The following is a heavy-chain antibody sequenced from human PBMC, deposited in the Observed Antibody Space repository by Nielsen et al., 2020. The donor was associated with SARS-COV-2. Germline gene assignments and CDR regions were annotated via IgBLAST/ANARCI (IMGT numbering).Heavy chain of an antibody. J-gene: IGHJ4*02. D-gene: IGHD4-23*01. V-gene: IGHV3-23*01. CDR2: IGGGGGRT. Sequence: GESLKISCAASGFTFSSYAMSWVRQAPGKGLEWVSGIGGGGGRTNYADSVKGRFSISRDNSKNTLYLEMNSLRAEDTAVYYCAKLGGLGGNTHEIDYWGQGTLVTVSS. CDR3: AKLGGLGGNTHEIDY. CDR1: GFTFSSYA.